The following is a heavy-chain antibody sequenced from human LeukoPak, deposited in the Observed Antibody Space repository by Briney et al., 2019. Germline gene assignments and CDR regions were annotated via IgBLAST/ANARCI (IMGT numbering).Heavy chain of an antibody. Sequence: SETLSLTCAVYGGSFSNYFCSWLRQPPGKGLERIGEINHGGGTNYNPSLKSRVTISVDTSKNQFSLKLSSVTAADTAVYYCARDMGYCGGDYFRNWFDPWGQGTLVTVSS. V-gene: IGHV4-34*01. D-gene: IGHD2-21*02. CDR1: GGSFSNYF. CDR3: ARDMGYCGGDYFRNWFDP. J-gene: IGHJ5*02. CDR2: INHGGGT.